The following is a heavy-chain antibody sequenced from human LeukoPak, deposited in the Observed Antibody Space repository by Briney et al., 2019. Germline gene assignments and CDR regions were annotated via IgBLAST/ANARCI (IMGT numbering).Heavy chain of an antibody. V-gene: IGHV1-69*06. CDR1: GGTFSSYA. Sequence: ASVKVSCKASGGTFSSYAISWVRQAPGQGLEWMGGIIPIFGTANYAQKFQGRVTITADKSTSTAYMELSSLRSEDTAVYYCAGSQWGYCSGGSCYDWFDPWGQGTLVTVSS. D-gene: IGHD2-15*01. CDR2: IIPIFGTA. CDR3: AGSQWGYCSGGSCYDWFDP. J-gene: IGHJ5*02.